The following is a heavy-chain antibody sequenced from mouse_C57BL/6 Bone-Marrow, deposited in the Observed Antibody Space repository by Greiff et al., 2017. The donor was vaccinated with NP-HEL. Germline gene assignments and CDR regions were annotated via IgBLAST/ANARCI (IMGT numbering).Heavy chain of an antibody. CDR3: ARGAYYYGSSPFDY. CDR1: GYTFTSYD. V-gene: IGHV1-85*01. D-gene: IGHD1-1*01. CDR2: IYPRDGST. Sequence: VKLQESGPELVKPGASVKLSCKASGYTFTSYDINWVKQRPGQGLEWIGWIYPRDGSTKYNEKFKGKATLTVDTSSSTAYMELHSLTSEDSAVYFCARGAYYYGSSPFDYWGQGTTLTVSS. J-gene: IGHJ2*01.